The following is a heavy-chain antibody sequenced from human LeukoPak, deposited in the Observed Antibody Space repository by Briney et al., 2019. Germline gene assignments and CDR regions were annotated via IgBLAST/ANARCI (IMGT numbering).Heavy chain of an antibody. Sequence: PSETLSLTCAVSGGVISSGYWWSWGRQPPGKGLEWIGEIVHSGSTTYNPSLKSRVTISVDKSKNQFSLKLSSVTAADTAVYYCTRNGDYALDYWGQGTLVTVSS. D-gene: IGHD4-17*01. CDR1: GGVISSGYW. CDR3: TRNGDYALDY. V-gene: IGHV4-4*02. J-gene: IGHJ4*02. CDR2: IVHSGST.